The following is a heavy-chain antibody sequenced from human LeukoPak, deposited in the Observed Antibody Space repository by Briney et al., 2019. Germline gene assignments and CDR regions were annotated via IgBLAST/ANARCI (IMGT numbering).Heavy chain of an antibody. CDR2: IYYSGST. J-gene: IGHJ4*02. CDR3: ARVTGYRIEDYFDY. CDR1: GGSISSYY. D-gene: IGHD6-13*01. V-gene: IGHV4-59*01. Sequence: SETLSLTCTVPGGSISSYYWSWIRQPPGKGLEWIGYIYYSGSTNYNPSLKCRVTISVETSKNEFSLKLRSVTAADTAVYYCARVTGYRIEDYFDYWGQGTLVTVSP.